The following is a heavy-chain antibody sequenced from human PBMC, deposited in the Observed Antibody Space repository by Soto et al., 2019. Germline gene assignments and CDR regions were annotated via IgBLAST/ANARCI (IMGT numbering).Heavy chain of an antibody. CDR1: GFTVSSNY. CDR3: ARDPGDYDAFDI. V-gene: IGHV3-53*01. D-gene: IGHD4-17*01. J-gene: IGHJ3*02. Sequence: EVQLVESGGGLIQPGGSLRLSCAASGFTVSSNYMSWVRQAPGKGLELVSVIYSGGRTNYADSVKGRFTISRDNSKNTLYLQMNILRAEDTAVYYCARDPGDYDAFDIWGQGTMVTVSS. CDR2: IYSGGRT.